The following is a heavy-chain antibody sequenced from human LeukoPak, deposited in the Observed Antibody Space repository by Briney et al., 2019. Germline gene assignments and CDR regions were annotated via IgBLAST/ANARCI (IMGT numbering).Heavy chain of an antibody. J-gene: IGHJ4*02. D-gene: IGHD5-12*01. CDR2: INTAGDT. Sequence: GGSLRLSCAASGFSFSTYDMHWVRQPTGRGLEWVSAINTAGDTFYPGSVKGRFIISRENAKNSLYLQMNSLRAGDTAMYYCAAYSGFDSLDYWGQGTLVTVSS. CDR1: GFSFSTYD. CDR3: AAYSGFDSLDY. V-gene: IGHV3-13*01.